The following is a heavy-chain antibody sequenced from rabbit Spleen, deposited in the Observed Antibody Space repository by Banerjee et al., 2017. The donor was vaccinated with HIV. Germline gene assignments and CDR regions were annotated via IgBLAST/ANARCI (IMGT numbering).Heavy chain of an antibody. V-gene: IGHV1S40*01. CDR3: ARDTSSSFSSYGMDL. Sequence: QSLEESGGDLVKPGASLTLTCTASGVSFSLSSYMCWVRQAPGKGLEWIACIDSGSSGFTYYATWAIGRFTCSKPSSTTVTLQMTRLTAADTATYFCARDTSSSFSSYGMDLWGPGTLSPS. J-gene: IGHJ6*01. D-gene: IGHD1-1*01. CDR1: GVSFSLSSY. CDR2: IDSGSSGFT.